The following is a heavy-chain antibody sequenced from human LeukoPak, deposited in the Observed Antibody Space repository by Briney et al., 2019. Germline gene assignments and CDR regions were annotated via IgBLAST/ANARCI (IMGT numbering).Heavy chain of an antibody. V-gene: IGHV3-15*05. CDR1: GFTINTAW. J-gene: IGHJ6*04. CDR3: IAHFPYFYGFDV. Sequence: GVSLRLSCVSSGFTINTAWMSWVRQAPGKGLEWLGHIKSEGEGATTDYAAPAKGRFAISRDDSENMVYLQMNSLKIDDTAIYYCIAHFPYFYGFDVWGKGTTAIVSS. D-gene: IGHD2-21*01. CDR2: IKSEGEGATT.